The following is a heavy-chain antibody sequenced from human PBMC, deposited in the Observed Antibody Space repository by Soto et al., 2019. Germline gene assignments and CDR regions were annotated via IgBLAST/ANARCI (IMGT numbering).Heavy chain of an antibody. CDR2: IKSKMDGDTT. D-gene: IGHD1-1*01. CDR3: TGTSIGLACMDV. V-gene: IGHV3-15*07. CDR1: GFTFGASA. J-gene: IGHJ6*02. Sequence: PGVSLRLSFAASGFTFGASALQWFRQASGKGLEWVGHIKSKMDGDTTDYAAPVNGRFTISRDDSKNMLYLQMNSLKTEDTAVYHCTGTSIGLACMDVRGQGTTVTVSS.